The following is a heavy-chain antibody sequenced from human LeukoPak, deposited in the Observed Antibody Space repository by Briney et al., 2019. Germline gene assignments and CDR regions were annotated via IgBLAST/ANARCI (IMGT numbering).Heavy chain of an antibody. CDR3: ARGSFGVVIHY. V-gene: IGHV4-61*02. CDR2: IYTSGST. Sequence: SQTLSLTCTVSGGSISSGGYYWSWVRQPPGKGLEWIGRIYTSGSTNYNPSLKSRVTISVDTSKNQFSLKLSSVTAADTAVYYCARGSFGVVIHYWGQGTLVTVSS. D-gene: IGHD3-3*01. CDR1: GGSISSGGYY. J-gene: IGHJ4*02.